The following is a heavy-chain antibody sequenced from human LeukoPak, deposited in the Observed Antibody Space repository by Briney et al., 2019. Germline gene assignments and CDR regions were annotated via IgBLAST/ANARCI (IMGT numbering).Heavy chain of an antibody. CDR1: GYTFTSYD. J-gene: IGHJ6*03. V-gene: IGHV1-8*03. D-gene: IGHD1-26*01. CDR2: MNPNRGNT. CDR3: ARRRYIAGATFSGYYYYMDV. Sequence: ASVKVSCKASGYTFTSYDINWVRQATGQGLEWMGWMNPNRGNTGYAQKFQGRVTITRNTSISTAYMELSSLRSEDTAVYYCARRRYIAGATFSGYYYYMDVWGKGTTVTVSS.